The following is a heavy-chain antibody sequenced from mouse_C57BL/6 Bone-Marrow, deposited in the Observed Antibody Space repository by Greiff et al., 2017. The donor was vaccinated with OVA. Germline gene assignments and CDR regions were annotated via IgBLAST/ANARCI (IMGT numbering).Heavy chain of an antibody. D-gene: IGHD2-1*01. CDR2: INPNNGGT. CDR1: GYTFTDYY. V-gene: IGHV1-26*01. CDR3: ARRDYGNYAAWFAY. J-gene: IGHJ3*01. Sequence: EVQLQQSGPELVKPGASVKISCKASGYTFTDYYMNWVKQSHGKSLEWIGDINPNNGGTSYNQKFKGKATLTVDKPSSTAYMELRSLTSEDSAVYYCARRDYGNYAAWFAYWGQGTLVTVSA.